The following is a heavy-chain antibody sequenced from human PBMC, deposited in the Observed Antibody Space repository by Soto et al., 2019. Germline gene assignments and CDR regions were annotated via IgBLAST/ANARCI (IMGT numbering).Heavy chain of an antibody. J-gene: IGHJ3*02. Sequence: SGPTLVNPTQTLTLTCTFSGFSLSTSGVGVGWIRQPPGKALEWLALIYWDDDKRYSPSLKSRLTITKDTSKNQVVLTMTNMDPVDTATYYCAHSLIAAAGTGLGAFDIWGQGTMVTVSS. CDR3: AHSLIAAAGTGLGAFDI. D-gene: IGHD6-13*01. CDR1: GFSLSTSGVG. V-gene: IGHV2-5*02. CDR2: IYWDDDK.